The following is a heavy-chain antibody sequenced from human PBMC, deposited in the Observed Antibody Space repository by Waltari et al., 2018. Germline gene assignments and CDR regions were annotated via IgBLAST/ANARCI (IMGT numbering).Heavy chain of an antibody. V-gene: IGHV3-33*01. CDR3: AREVRRLVGYDAFDI. CDR1: GFTFSSYG. J-gene: IGHJ3*02. CDR2: IWYDGSNK. D-gene: IGHD6-19*01. Sequence: QVQLVESGGGVVQPGRSLRLSCAASGFTFSSYGMHWVGQAPGKGLEWVAVIWYDGSNKYYADSVKGRFTISRDNSKNTLYLQMNSLRAEDTAVYYCAREVRRLVGYDAFDIWGQGTMVTVSS.